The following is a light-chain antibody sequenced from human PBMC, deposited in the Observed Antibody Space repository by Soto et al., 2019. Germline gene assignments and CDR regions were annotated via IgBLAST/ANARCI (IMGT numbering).Light chain of an antibody. CDR2: DTS. V-gene: IGKV3-20*01. CDR1: QSVRDRY. Sequence: EIVLTQSPCTLSLPPGERSTLSCRASQSVRDRYLDWYQQKTGQSPSLLIYDTSTRATGVPERLSGSGYGTDFALTISRLEPEDFEIYFCQQYGSSPGTFGQGTKVDIK. CDR3: QQYGSSPGT. J-gene: IGKJ1*01.